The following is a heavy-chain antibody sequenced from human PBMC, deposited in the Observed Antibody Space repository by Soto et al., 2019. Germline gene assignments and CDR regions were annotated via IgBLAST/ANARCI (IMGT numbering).Heavy chain of an antibody. Sequence: EMQLVESGGGLVQPGGSLRLSCAASGFNFRFHWMNWVRQAPGKGLEWVANLNQDGSEKYYVDSVKGRFTISRDNAKNSLALQMNSLRAEDTAVYYCAGGSYWGQGTLVTVSS. CDR2: LNQDGSEK. CDR1: GFNFRFHW. V-gene: IGHV3-7*01. J-gene: IGHJ4*02. CDR3: AGGSY.